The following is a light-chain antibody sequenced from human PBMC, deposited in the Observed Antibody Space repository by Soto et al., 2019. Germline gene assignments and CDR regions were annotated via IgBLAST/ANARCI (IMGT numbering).Light chain of an antibody. J-gene: IGLJ2*01. CDR2: DVS. Sequence: QSVLTQPASVSGSPGQSITISCTGTSSDVGGYNYVSWYQQRPGKAPKLMIYDVSNRPSGVSNRFSGSKSGNTASLTISGRQAEDEADYYCSSYTSSSVVFGGGTQLTVL. CDR1: SSDVGGYNY. V-gene: IGLV2-14*01. CDR3: SSYTSSSVV.